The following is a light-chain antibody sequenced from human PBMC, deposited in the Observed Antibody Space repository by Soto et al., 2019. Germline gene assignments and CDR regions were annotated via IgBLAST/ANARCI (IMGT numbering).Light chain of an antibody. CDR2: DAS. J-gene: IGKJ2*01. CDR3: QQRRNWPPYT. CDR1: QSVSSY. V-gene: IGKV3-11*01. Sequence: EIVLTQSPATLSLSPGERATLSCRASQSVSSYLAWYQQKSGQAPRLLIYDASNRATGIPARFSGSGSGTDFPLTISSLEPEDFAVYYCQQRRNWPPYTFGQGTKLEIK.